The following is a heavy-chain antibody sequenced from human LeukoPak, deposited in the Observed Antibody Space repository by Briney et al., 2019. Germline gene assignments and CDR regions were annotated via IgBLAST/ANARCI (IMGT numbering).Heavy chain of an antibody. J-gene: IGHJ4*02. CDR2: ISGSGSTI. CDR1: GFTFSSYE. V-gene: IGHV3-48*03. CDR3: ARVAGTTVAVDY. D-gene: IGHD1-7*01. Sequence: GGSLRLSCAASGFTFSSYEMNWVRQAPGRGLEWVSYISGSGSTIYYADSVKGRFTISGDNAKNSLYLQMNSLRAEDTAVYYCARVAGTTVAVDYWGQGTLVTVSS.